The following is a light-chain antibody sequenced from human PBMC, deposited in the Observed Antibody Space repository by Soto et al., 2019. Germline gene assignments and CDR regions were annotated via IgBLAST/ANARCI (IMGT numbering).Light chain of an antibody. CDR3: QQYYNWPPMYT. J-gene: IGKJ2*01. CDR2: GAS. V-gene: IGKV3-15*01. Sequence: EMVMTQSPATLSVSQGERATLSCRASQSVSTNLAWYQHKPGQPPRLLFYGASTRATGIPARFSGSASGTEFTLTIGSLQSEDFAVYYCQQYYNWPPMYTFGQGTKLEIK. CDR1: QSVSTN.